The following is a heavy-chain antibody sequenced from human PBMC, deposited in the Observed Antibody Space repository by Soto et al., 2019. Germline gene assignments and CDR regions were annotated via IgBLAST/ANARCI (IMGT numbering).Heavy chain of an antibody. D-gene: IGHD3-3*01. CDR3: ATYDFWSGPLYYFDY. Sequence: EVQLLESGGGLVQPGGSLRLSCGASGFTFRSYAMSWVRQAPGKGLEWVSAISGSGGSTYYADSVKGRFTISRDNSKNTLYLQMNSLRAEDTAVYYCATYDFWSGPLYYFDYWGQGTLVTVSS. CDR2: ISGSGGST. CDR1: GFTFRSYA. J-gene: IGHJ4*02. V-gene: IGHV3-23*01.